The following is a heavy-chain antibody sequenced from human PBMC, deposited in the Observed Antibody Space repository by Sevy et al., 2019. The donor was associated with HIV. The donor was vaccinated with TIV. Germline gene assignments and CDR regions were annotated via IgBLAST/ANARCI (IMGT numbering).Heavy chain of an antibody. CDR2: IFSGGGT. CDR3: ARDRRNYGGQYFDY. CDR1: GFTVSSNY. V-gene: IGHV3-53*01. Sequence: GGSLRLSCAASGFTVSSNYMSWVRQAPGKGLEWVSIIFSGGGTYYADSVQGRFTISRDNAKNSLYLQMNSLRAEDTAVYYCARDRRNYGGQYFDYWGQGTLVTVSS. J-gene: IGHJ4*02. D-gene: IGHD1-7*01.